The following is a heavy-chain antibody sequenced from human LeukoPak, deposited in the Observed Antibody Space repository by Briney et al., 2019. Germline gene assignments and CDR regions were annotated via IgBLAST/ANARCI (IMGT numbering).Heavy chain of an antibody. CDR2: IIPIFGTA. V-gene: IGHV1-69*01. J-gene: IGHJ4*02. D-gene: IGHD4-23*01. CDR3: ARIDYGGNGNFDY. CDR1: GGTFSSYA. Sequence: GASVKVSCKASGGTFSSYAISWVRQAPGQGLEWMGGIIPIFGTANYAQKFQGRVTITADESTSTAYMELSSLRSEDTAVYYCARIDYGGNGNFDYWGQGTLVPVSS.